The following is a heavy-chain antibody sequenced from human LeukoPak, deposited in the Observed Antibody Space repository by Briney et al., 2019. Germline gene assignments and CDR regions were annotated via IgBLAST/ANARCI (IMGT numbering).Heavy chain of an antibody. Sequence: NSGGSLRLSCAASGFTFSSYSMNWVRQAPGKGLEWFSSISSSSSYIYYADSVKGRFTISRDNAKNSLYLQMNSLRAEDTAVYYCARVGTTGTTGYFDYWGQGTLVTVSS. CDR3: ARVGTTGTTGYFDY. CDR2: ISSSSSYI. V-gene: IGHV3-21*01. CDR1: GFTFSSYS. D-gene: IGHD1-1*01. J-gene: IGHJ4*02.